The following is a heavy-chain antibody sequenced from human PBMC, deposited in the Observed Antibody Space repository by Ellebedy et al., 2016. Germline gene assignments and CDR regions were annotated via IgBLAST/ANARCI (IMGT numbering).Heavy chain of an antibody. CDR2: ITRSGDGT. Sequence: GGSLRLXXAASGFTFSSYAMSWVRQAPGRGLEWVSTITRSGDGTYYADSVKGRFTISRDNAKNSLYLQMNRLRAEDTAVYFCRVAVPGSFHWGQGTLVTVSS. D-gene: IGHD6-19*01. CDR1: GFTFSSYA. CDR3: RVAVPGSFH. V-gene: IGHV3-23*01. J-gene: IGHJ4*02.